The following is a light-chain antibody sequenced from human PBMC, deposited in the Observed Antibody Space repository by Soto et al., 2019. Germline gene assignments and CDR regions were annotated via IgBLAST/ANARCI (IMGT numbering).Light chain of an antibody. CDR3: QQSYSTLLT. CDR2: AAS. Sequence: DIQMTQSPSSLSGYVGDRVTITCRASQRISSYLNWYQQKPGKAPKLLIYAASSLQSGVPSRFSGSGSGTDFTLTISSLQPEDFATYYCQQSYSTLLTFGGGTKVEIK. CDR1: QRISSY. V-gene: IGKV1-39*01. J-gene: IGKJ4*01.